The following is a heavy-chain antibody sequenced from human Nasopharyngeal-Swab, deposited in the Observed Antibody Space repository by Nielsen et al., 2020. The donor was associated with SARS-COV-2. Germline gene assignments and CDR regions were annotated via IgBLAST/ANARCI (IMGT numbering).Heavy chain of an antibody. D-gene: IGHD2/OR15-2a*01. V-gene: IGHV3-21*01. CDR2: ISSSSSYI. Sequence: GESLKISCAASGFTFSSYSMNWVRQAPGKGLEWVSSISSSSSYIYYADSVKGRFTISRDNAKNSLYLQMDSLRAEDTAVYYCARDCYGFSTTCNLLDYWGQGTLVTVSS. CDR1: GFTFSSYS. J-gene: IGHJ4*02. CDR3: ARDCYGFSTTCNLLDY.